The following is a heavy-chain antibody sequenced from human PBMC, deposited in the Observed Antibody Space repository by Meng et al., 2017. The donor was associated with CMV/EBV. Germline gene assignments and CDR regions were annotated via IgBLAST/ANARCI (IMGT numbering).Heavy chain of an antibody. Sequence: GSLRLSCTVSGGSVSSGSYYWSWIRQPPGKGLEWIGYIYYSESTNYNPSLKSRVTISVDTSKNQFSLKLSSVTAADTAVYYCASTPNTGPDYWGQGTLVTVSS. D-gene: IGHD1-14*01. V-gene: IGHV4-61*01. CDR3: ASTPNTGPDY. CDR1: GGSVSSGSYY. CDR2: IYYSEST. J-gene: IGHJ4*02.